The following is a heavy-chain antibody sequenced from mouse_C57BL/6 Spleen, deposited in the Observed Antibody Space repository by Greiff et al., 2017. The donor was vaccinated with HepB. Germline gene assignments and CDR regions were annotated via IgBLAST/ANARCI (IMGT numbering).Heavy chain of an antibody. CDR1: GFNIKDYY. Sequence: EVQLQQSGAELVRPGASVKLSCTASGFNIKDYYMHWVKQRPEQGLEWIGRIDPEDGDTEYAPKFQGKATMTADTSSNTAYLQRSSLTSEDTAVYYCTTSPPYDYDEGYFDVWGTGTTVTVSS. J-gene: IGHJ1*03. CDR3: TTSPPYDYDEGYFDV. D-gene: IGHD2-4*01. CDR2: IDPEDGDT. V-gene: IGHV14-1*01.